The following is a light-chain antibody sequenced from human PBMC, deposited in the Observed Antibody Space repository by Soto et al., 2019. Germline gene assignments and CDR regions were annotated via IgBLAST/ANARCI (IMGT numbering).Light chain of an antibody. CDR1: QSLLHRSGYYY. V-gene: IGKV2-28*01. Sequence: DTVMTQSPLSLPVTPGEPASISCRSSQSLLHRSGYYYLDWYLQKPGQSPQLLIYLGSNRASGVPDRFSGSGSGTDFTLKINRVEAEDVGVYYCMQALQTPWTFGQGTKVDIK. CDR3: MQALQTPWT. CDR2: LGS. J-gene: IGKJ1*01.